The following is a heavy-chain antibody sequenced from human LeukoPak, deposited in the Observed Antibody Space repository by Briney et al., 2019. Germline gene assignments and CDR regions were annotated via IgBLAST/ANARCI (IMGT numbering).Heavy chain of an antibody. Sequence: GASVKVSCKASGYTFTGYYVHWVRQAPGQGLEWMGWINPNSGGTNYAQKFQGWVTMTRDTSISTAYMELSRLRSDDTAVYYCATSQGRAAAGFDYWGQGTLVTVSS. CDR2: INPNSGGT. J-gene: IGHJ4*02. D-gene: IGHD6-13*01. CDR1: GYTFTGYY. CDR3: ATSQGRAAAGFDY. V-gene: IGHV1-2*04.